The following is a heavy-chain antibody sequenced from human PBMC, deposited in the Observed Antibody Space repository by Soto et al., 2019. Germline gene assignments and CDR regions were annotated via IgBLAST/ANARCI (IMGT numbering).Heavy chain of an antibody. Sequence: GASVRVSCRPSGYTFTSYGISWVRQAPGQGLEWMGWISAYNGNTNYAQKFQERVTITRDMSTSTAYMELSSLRSEDTAVYYCAADWDDILTGPRFDYWGQGTLVTVSS. CDR3: AADWDDILTGPRFDY. D-gene: IGHD3-9*01. CDR2: ISAYNGNT. V-gene: IGHV1-18*01. J-gene: IGHJ4*02. CDR1: GYTFTSYG.